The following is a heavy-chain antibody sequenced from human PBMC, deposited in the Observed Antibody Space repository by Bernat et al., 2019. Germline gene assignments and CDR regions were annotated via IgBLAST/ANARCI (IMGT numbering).Heavy chain of an antibody. CDR2: ISGSGGST. Sequence: EVQLVESGGGLVQPGGSLRLSCAASGFTFSSYAMSWVRQAPGKGLEWVSAISGSGGSTYYADSVKGRFTISRDNSKNTLYLQMNSLRAEDTAVYYCAKDCYYDSSGYYYGAPSTHALYFDYWGQGTLVTVSS. CDR3: AKDCYYDSSGYYYGAPSTHALYFDY. CDR1: GFTFSSYA. V-gene: IGHV3-23*04. J-gene: IGHJ4*02. D-gene: IGHD3-22*01.